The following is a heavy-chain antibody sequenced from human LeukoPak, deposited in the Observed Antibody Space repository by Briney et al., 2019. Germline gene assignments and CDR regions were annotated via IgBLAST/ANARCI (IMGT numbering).Heavy chain of an antibody. Sequence: GGSLRLSCAASGFAFSNFAVSWVRQAPGKGLEWVSAMSGSGYYTYYVESVKGRFTISRDNSKNTLYLHMNSLRADDTAVYYCAKDGSGVAAADYYFDYWGQGTLVTVSS. CDR2: MSGSGYYT. CDR3: AKDGSGVAAADYYFDY. CDR1: GFAFSNFA. J-gene: IGHJ4*02. V-gene: IGHV3-23*01. D-gene: IGHD2-15*01.